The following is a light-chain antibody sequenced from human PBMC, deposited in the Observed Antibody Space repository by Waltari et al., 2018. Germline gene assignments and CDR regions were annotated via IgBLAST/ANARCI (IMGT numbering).Light chain of an antibody. CDR1: SSDVGGYNY. CDR2: EVS. CDR3: SSYAGSNDPVV. V-gene: IGLV2-8*01. J-gene: IGLJ2*01. Sequence: QSALTQPPSASGSPGQSVAIPCPGTSSDVGGYNYVPWYQQPPGKAPKLIIYEVSKRPSGVPDRFSGSKSGNTASLTVSGLQADDEADFYCSSYAGSNDPVVFGGGTKLTVL.